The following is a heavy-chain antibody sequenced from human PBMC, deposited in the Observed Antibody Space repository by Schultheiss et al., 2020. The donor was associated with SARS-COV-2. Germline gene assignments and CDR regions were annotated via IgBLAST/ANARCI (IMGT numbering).Heavy chain of an antibody. CDR3: ARVLEGFSIGY. Sequence: GGSLRLSCAASGFTFSSYGMHWVRQAPGKGLEWVSSISSSSSYIYYADSVKGRFTISRDNAKNSLYLQMNSLRAEDTAVYYCARVLEGFSIGYWGQGTLVTVSS. CDR1: GFTFSSYG. J-gene: IGHJ4*02. V-gene: IGHV3-21*01. CDR2: ISSSSSYI. D-gene: IGHD3-3*01.